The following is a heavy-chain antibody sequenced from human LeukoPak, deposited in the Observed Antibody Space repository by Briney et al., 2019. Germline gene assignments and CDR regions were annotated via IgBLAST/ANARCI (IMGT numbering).Heavy chain of an antibody. V-gene: IGHV1-18*01. CDR1: GYTFIRNG. Sequence: ASVKVSCKASGYTFIRNGINRVRQAPGQGLEWMGWISTYNGNANYAEKFQDRVTMTRDTSTSTAYMELRSLTSDDTAVYYCARDHSTLVPGYWGQGTLVSVSS. CDR3: ARDHSTLVPGY. D-gene: IGHD3-10*01. J-gene: IGHJ4*02. CDR2: ISTYNGNA.